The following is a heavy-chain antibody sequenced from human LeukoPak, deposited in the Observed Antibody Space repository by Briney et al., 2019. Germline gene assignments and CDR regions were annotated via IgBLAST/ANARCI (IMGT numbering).Heavy chain of an antibody. CDR1: GGSISSSSYY. CDR3: ARRWGDDFDY. V-gene: IGHV4-39*01. CDR2: VYYSGNT. J-gene: IGHJ4*02. Sequence: SETLSLTCTVSGGSISSSSYYWGWIRQPPGKGLEWVGRVYYSGNTYYNPSLKSRVTISVDTSKNQFTLKLSSVTAADTAVYYCARRWGDDFDYWGQGTLVTVSS. D-gene: IGHD3-16*01.